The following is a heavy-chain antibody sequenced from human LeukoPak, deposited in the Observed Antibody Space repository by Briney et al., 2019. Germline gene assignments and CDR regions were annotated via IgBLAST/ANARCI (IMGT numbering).Heavy chain of an antibody. CDR2: IYYSGST. V-gene: IGHV4-38-2*02. Sequence: SETLSLTCTVSGYSISSGYYWGWIRQPPGKGLEWFGYIYYSGSTNYNPSLKSRVTISVDTSKNQFSLKLSSVTAADTAVYYCARALHSSTWYLAFDIWGQGTLVTVSS. CDR3: ARALHSSTWYLAFDI. D-gene: IGHD6-13*01. J-gene: IGHJ3*02. CDR1: GYSISSGYY.